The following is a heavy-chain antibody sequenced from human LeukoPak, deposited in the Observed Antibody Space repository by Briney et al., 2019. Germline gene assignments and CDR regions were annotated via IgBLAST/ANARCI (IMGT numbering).Heavy chain of an antibody. D-gene: IGHD4-17*01. V-gene: IGHV4-34*01. CDR3: ARVRDWGYGVTFDAFDI. CDR1: GGSFSGYY. J-gene: IGHJ3*02. Sequence: PSETLSLTCAVYGGSFSGYYWSWIRQPPGKGLEWIGEINHSGSTNYNPSLKSRVTISVDTSKNQFSLKLSSVTAADTAVYYCARVRDWGYGVTFDAFDIWGQGTMVTVSS. CDR2: INHSGST.